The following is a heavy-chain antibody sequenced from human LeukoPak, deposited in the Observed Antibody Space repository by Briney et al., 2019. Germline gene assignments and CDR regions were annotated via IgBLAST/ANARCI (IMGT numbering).Heavy chain of an antibody. D-gene: IGHD3-9*01. Sequence: SQTLSLTCAISGDSVSSNSAAWNWIRQSPSRGLEWLGRTYYRSKWYNDYAVSVKSRITINPDTSKNQFSLQLNSVTPEDTAVYYCARDWKDYDILTEHPASDIWGQGTMVTVSS. V-gene: IGHV6-1*01. J-gene: IGHJ3*02. CDR3: ARDWKDYDILTEHPASDI. CDR1: GDSVSSNSAA. CDR2: TYYRSKWYN.